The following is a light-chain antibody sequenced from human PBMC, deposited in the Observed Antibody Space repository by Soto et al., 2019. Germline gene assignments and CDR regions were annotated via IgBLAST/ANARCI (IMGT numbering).Light chain of an antibody. J-gene: IGKJ5*01. CDR2: NAS. Sequence: DIQLTQSPATLSLSVGERATISCRASQSVSSYLAWYQQKPGKAPRLLIYNASNRATGIPARFSGSGSGTEVSPPISSIEHQDFVVTYCQQRNNWPPSTFGQGTRLEIK. CDR1: QSVSSY. CDR3: QQRNNWPPST. V-gene: IGKV3-11*01.